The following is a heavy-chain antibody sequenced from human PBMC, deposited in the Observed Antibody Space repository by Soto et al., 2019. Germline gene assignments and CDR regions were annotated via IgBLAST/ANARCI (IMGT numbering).Heavy chain of an antibody. CDR3: ARGKRYCSGANCYSVLLY. D-gene: IGHD2-15*01. J-gene: IGHJ4*02. CDR2: INWNGDST. Sequence: EVQLVESGGGVVRPGGSLRLSCAASGFTFDDYGMSWVRQAPGKGLEWVCGINWNGDSTGYADSVKGRFTISRDNAKNSLYLKMNSLRAEDTALYYCARGKRYCSGANCYSVLLYWGQGTLVTVSS. V-gene: IGHV3-20*04. CDR1: GFTFDDYG.